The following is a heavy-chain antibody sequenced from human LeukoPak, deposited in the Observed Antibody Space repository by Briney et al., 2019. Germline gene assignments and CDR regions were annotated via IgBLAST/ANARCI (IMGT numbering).Heavy chain of an antibody. V-gene: IGHV4-59*01. J-gene: IGHJ4*02. CDR1: DDSISRDF. CDR2: IRYSGRT. D-gene: IGHD6-19*01. CDR3: ARLPDVSGWPFDY. Sequence: SETLSPTCTASDDSISRDFWTWIRQPPGKGLEWIGYIRYSGRTEYNPSLKSRVTISIQTSKNQFSLKLTPVTAADTAIYYCARLPDVSGWPFDYWGQGILVTVSS.